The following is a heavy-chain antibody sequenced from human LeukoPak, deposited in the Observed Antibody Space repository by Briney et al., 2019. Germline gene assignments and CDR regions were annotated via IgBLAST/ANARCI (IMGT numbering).Heavy chain of an antibody. J-gene: IGHJ4*02. CDR3: ASQGSDSGWFYF. V-gene: IGHV4-39*01. D-gene: IGHD6-19*01. CDR2: IYYRGTT. Sequence: SETLSLTCTVSGGSISSSIYYWGWIRQPPGKGLEWIGSIYYRGTTYYNPSLKSRVTISVDTSKNQFSLKLTSVTAADTAIYYCASQGSDSGWFYFWGQGTLVTVSS. CDR1: GGSISSSIYY.